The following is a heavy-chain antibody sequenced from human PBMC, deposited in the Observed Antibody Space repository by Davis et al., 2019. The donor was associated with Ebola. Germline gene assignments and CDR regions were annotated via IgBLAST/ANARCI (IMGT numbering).Heavy chain of an antibody. CDR2: IYYSGST. V-gene: IGHV4-59*01. CDR1: SGSISSYY. CDR3: ARYSYGYSGVYYSYHGMDV. D-gene: IGHD5-18*01. J-gene: IGHJ6*02. Sequence: MPSETLSLTCTVSSGSISSYYWSWIRQPPGKGLEWIGYIYYSGSTNYNPSLKSRVTISVDTSKNQFSLKLSSVTAADTAVYYCARYSYGYSGVYYSYHGMDVWGRGTTVAVSS.